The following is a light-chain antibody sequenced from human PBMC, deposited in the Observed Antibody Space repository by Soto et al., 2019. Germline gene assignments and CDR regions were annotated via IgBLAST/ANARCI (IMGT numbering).Light chain of an antibody. CDR1: QSISSW. V-gene: IGKV1-5*01. J-gene: IGKJ1*01. CDR3: QHYNSYSEA. Sequence: DIEVTQSPSTLSASVGDRVTITCRASQSISSWLAWYQQKPGKAPKLLIYDASSLESGVPSRFSGSGSGTEFTLTISSLQPDDFATYYCQHYNSYSEAFGQGSNV. CDR2: DAS.